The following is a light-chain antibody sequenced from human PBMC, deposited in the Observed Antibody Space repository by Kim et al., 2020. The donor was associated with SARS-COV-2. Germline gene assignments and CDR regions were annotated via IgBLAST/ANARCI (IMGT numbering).Light chain of an antibody. V-gene: IGLV2-14*03. Sequence: GQQIILAWHGTSSDVGFYNYVVWDQHHTGQAPKLLFYDVSNRPSGVSNRFSGSKSGNTASLNSSGLQAEDEAYYYCSSYTSSSTRVFGGGTQLTVL. J-gene: IGLJ3*02. CDR2: DVS. CDR1: SSDVGFYNY. CDR3: SSYTSSSTRV.